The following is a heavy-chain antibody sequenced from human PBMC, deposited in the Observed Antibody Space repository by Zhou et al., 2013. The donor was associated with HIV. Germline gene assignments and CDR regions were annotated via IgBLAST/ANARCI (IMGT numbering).Heavy chain of an antibody. D-gene: IGHD6-13*01. CDR1: GYTFTGYY. J-gene: IGHJ6*02. Sequence: QVQLVQSGAEVKKPGASVKVSCKASGYTFTGYYMHWVRQAPGQGLEWMGWINPNSGGTNYAQKFQGRVTMTRDTSISTAYMELSRLRSDDTAVYYCARDTYSSSWNYYYYGMDVWGQRGPRSPSP. CDR3: ARDTYSSSWNYYYYGMDV. V-gene: IGHV1-2*02. CDR2: INPNSGGT.